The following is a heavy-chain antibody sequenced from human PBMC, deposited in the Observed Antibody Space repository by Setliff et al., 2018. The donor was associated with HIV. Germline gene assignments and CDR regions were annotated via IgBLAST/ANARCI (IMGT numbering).Heavy chain of an antibody. CDR2: IYYSGST. D-gene: IGHD3-22*01. J-gene: IGHJ4*02. V-gene: IGHV4-61*05. CDR1: GGSIRSTSHY. Sequence: PSETLSLTCTVSGGSIRSTSHYWGWIRQPPGKGLEWIGYIYYSGSTNYNPSLKSRVSISVDTSKKQFSLKLSSVSAADTAVYYCARAADYHDSSGYWAPPRYFDYWGQGTLVTVSS. CDR3: ARAADYHDSSGYWAPPRYFDY.